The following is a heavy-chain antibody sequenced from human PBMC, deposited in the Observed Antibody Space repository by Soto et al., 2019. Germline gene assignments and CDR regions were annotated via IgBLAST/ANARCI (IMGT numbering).Heavy chain of an antibody. J-gene: IGHJ6*04. Sequence: QVQLVESGGGVVQPGRSLRLSCAASGFTFSSYGMHWVRQAPGKGLEWVAVISYDGSNKYYADSVKGRLTISRDNSRNTRYLQMNGLRAEDTAEYYCANEAIPVAVADYYGMDVSGKGTTVTVSS. D-gene: IGHD6-19*01. CDR2: ISYDGSNK. CDR1: GFTFSSYG. CDR3: ANEAIPVAVADYYGMDV. V-gene: IGHV3-30*18.